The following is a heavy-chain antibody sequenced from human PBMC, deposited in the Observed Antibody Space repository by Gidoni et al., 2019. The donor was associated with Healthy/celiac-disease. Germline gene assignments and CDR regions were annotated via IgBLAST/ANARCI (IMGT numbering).Heavy chain of an antibody. J-gene: IGHJ1*01. CDR3: AREDSSSWYRSEYFQN. Sequence: QVQLQESGPGLVKPSQTLSLTCTVPGGSISSGGYYWSWIRQHPGKGLEWIGYIYYSGRTYYNPSLKSRVTISVDTSKNQFSLKLSSVTAADTAVYYCAREDSSSWYRSEYFQNWGQGTLVTVSS. V-gene: IGHV4-31*03. CDR2: IYYSGRT. D-gene: IGHD6-13*01. CDR1: GGSISSGGYY.